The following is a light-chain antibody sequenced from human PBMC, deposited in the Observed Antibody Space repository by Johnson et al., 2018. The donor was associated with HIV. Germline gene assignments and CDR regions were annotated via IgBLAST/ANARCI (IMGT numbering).Light chain of an antibody. CDR2: ENN. J-gene: IGLJ1*01. CDR1: SSNIGNNY. V-gene: IGLV1-51*02. CDR3: GTWDSSLNVEV. Sequence: QSVLTQPPSVSVAPGQKVTISCSVSSSNIGNNYVSWYQQLPGTAPKLLIYENNKRPSGIPDRFSGSKSGTSATLGIAGLQTGDEAVYSCGTWDSSLNVEVFGTGTRVTVL.